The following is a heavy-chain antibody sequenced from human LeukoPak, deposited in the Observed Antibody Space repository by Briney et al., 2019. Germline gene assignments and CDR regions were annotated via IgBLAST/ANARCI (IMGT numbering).Heavy chain of an antibody. D-gene: IGHD6-19*01. CDR1: GFTSNSYG. CDR2: ISGSGGNT. V-gene: IGHV3-23*01. J-gene: IGHJ4*02. CDR3: ASGFRGWPY. Sequence: GGSLRLSCAASGFTSNSYGMSWARQAPGKGLECVSPISGSGGNTYYADSVKGRFTISRDNSKNTLYLQMESLKPEDTAVYYCASGFRGWPYWGQGTQVTVSS.